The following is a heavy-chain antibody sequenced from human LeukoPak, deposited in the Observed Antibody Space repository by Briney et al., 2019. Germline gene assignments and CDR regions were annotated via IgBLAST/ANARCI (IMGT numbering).Heavy chain of an antibody. V-gene: IGHV4-59*08. CDR1: GGSISSYY. CDR3: ALARARDAFDI. Sequence: SETLSLTCTVSGGSISSYYWSWIRQPPGKGLEWIGYIYYSGSTNYNPSLKSRVTISVVTSKNQFSLKLSSVTAADTAVYYCALARARDAFDIWGQGTMVTVSS. CDR2: IYYSGST. D-gene: IGHD6-6*01. J-gene: IGHJ3*02.